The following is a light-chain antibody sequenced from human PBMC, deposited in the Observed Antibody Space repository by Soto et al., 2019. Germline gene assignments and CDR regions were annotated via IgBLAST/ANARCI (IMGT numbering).Light chain of an antibody. CDR3: PKYNSAPRGLT. J-gene: IGKJ4*01. CDR2: SAS. CDR1: QGISNY. V-gene: IGKV1-27*01. Sequence: DIQMTQSPSSLSASVGDRVTITCRASQGISNYLAWYQQKPGKVPKLLIYSASTLQSGVPSRFSGSGSGTDFTLTISSLQPEDVATYYCPKYNSAPRGLTFGGETKVWIK.